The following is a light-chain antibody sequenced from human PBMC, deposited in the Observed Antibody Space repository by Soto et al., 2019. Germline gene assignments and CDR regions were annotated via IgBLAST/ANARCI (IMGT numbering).Light chain of an antibody. CDR1: QNVKSNY. Sequence: ESVLTQSPGTLSLSPVERATLSCRASQNVKSNYLAWYRQKPAQAPRLLIYGASNRATGVPARFSGSGSGTDFTLTISSLEPEDFAVYYCQQRSNWPPRITFGQGTRLEIK. V-gene: IGKV3-11*01. CDR2: GAS. J-gene: IGKJ5*01. CDR3: QQRSNWPPRIT.